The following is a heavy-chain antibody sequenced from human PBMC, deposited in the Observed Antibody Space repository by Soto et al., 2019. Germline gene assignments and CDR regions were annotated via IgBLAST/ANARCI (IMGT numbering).Heavy chain of an antibody. J-gene: IGHJ4*02. CDR2: IYYSGST. CDR1: GGSISSYY. V-gene: IGHV4-59*08. D-gene: IGHD6-13*01. Sequence: TLSLTCTVSGGSISSYYWSWIRQPPGKGLEWIGYIYYSGSTNYNPSLKSRVTISVDTSKNQFSLKLSSVTAADTAVYYCARQDPVEAAAGTTFDYWGQGTLVTVSS. CDR3: ARQDPVEAAAGTTFDY.